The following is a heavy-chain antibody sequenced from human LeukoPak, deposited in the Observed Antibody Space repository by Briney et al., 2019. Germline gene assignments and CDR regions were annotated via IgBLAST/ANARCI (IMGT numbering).Heavy chain of an antibody. D-gene: IGHD3-16*01. CDR3: AKRSSLNYFDS. J-gene: IGHJ4*02. CDR2: ISAGGGT. V-gene: IGHV3-23*01. CDR1: GFTFSNFG. Sequence: GGSLRVSCAASGFTFSNFGISLGRQAPRNGLEWVSAISAGGGTYYGDTVKGRFTISRDNSKNTLYLQMSSLRAEDTAVYYCAKRSSLNYFDSWGQGTLVTVSS.